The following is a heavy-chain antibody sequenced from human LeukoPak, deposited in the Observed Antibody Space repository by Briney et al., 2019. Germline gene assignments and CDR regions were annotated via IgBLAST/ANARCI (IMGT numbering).Heavy chain of an antibody. CDR3: ARDLLIPGIAVAGTDAFDI. J-gene: IGHJ3*02. CDR2: IYTSGST. D-gene: IGHD6-19*01. CDR1: GGSISSYY. Sequence: SETLSLTCTVSGGSISSYYWSWLRQPAGKGMEWIGRIYTSGSTNYNRSLKSRVTMSVDTSKNQFSLKLSSVTAADTAVYYCARDLLIPGIAVAGTDAFDIWGQGTMVTVSS. V-gene: IGHV4-4*07.